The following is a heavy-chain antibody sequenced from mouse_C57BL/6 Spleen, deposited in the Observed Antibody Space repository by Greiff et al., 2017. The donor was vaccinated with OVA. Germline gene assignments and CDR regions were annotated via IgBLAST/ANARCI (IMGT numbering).Heavy chain of an antibody. J-gene: IGHJ1*03. Sequence: QVQLQQSGAELVRPGASVTLSCKASGYTFTDYEMHWVKQTPVHGLEWIGAIVPETGGTAYNQKFKGKAILTADKSSSTAYMELRSLTSEDAAVYYCTRLPGTGWYFDVWGTGTTVTVSS. CDR1: GYTFTDYE. D-gene: IGHD4-1*01. V-gene: IGHV1-15*01. CDR2: IVPETGGT. CDR3: TRLPGTGWYFDV.